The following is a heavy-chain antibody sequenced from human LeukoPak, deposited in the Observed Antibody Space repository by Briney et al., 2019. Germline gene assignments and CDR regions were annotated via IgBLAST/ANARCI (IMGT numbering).Heavy chain of an antibody. J-gene: IGHJ5*02. CDR1: GFTFNYYA. CDR3: AKDPDPPQSWFDT. Sequence: GGSLRLSCAASGFTFNYYAMSWVRQAPGKGVEWVSPISGSGDITYYADSVKGRFTISRDNSKNTLYLQMNGLRADDTSLYYCAKDPDPPQSWFDTWGQGTLVTVSS. V-gene: IGHV3-23*01. CDR2: ISGSGDIT.